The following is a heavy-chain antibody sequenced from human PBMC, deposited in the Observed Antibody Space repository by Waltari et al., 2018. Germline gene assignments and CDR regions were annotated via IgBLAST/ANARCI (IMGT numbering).Heavy chain of an antibody. J-gene: IGHJ4*02. CDR2: NYYDGNT. CDR3: ARQGLYCRSSNCVGLDFSH. CDR1: GGSVTDTSYF. Sequence: QESGPGLLKPSETLSLTCAVSGGSVTDTSYFWGWIRQAPGKGLEWLGNNYYDGNTNYNPSLKSRVSISVDTSQKQFSLKLTSVTATDTAVYYCARQGLYCRSSNCVGLDFSHWGQGTLVAVS. D-gene: IGHD2-2*01. V-gene: IGHV4-39*01.